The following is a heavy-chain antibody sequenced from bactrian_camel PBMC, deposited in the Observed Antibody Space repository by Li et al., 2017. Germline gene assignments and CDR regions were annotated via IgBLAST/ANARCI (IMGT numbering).Heavy chain of an antibody. V-gene: IGHV3S53*01. Sequence: HVQLVESGGGSVQAGGSLRLSCEASAYTNSMAWFRRAPGQEREAVAARYTRSGTTHYADSVKGRFTISRDNNARNTVYLQMHSLKPEDTAIYYCAADWSGGNWDDESSFESWGRGTQVTVS. J-gene: IGHJ4*01. D-gene: IGHD1*01. CDR2: RYTRSGTT. CDR3: AADWSGGNWDDESSFES. CDR1: AYTNS.